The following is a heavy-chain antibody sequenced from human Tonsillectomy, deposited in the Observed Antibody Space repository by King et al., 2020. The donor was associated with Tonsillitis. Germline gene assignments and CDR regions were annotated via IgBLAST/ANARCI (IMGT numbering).Heavy chain of an antibody. J-gene: IGHJ4*02. CDR3: VRVATVTTPDY. CDR1: GFTLSSYW. D-gene: IGHD4-17*01. CDR2: INPYGCGA. V-gene: IGHV3-74*01. Sequence: VQLVESGGGLVQPGGSLRRSCVASGFTLSSYWMHWVRQVPGKGLVWVSRINPYGCGADYADSVKGRFTMSRDNAKKKVDLQMNSLRAEDTAVYYCVRVATVTTPDYWGQGTLVTVSS.